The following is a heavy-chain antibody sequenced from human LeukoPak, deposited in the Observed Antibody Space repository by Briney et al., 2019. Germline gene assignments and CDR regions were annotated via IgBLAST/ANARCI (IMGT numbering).Heavy chain of an antibody. CDR3: ARNVSVRGVRRDYYRDV. J-gene: IGHJ6*03. CDR1: GYTLTSYD. D-gene: IGHD3-10*02. V-gene: IGHV1-18*01. CDR2: ISAYYGNT. Sequence: ASVKVSCKAFGYTLTSYDINWVRQAPGQGLEWMGWISAYYGNTNYAQKLQGRVTMTTDTSTSTAYMELRSLRSEDTAVYYCARNVSVRGVRRDYYRDVWGKGTTVSIS.